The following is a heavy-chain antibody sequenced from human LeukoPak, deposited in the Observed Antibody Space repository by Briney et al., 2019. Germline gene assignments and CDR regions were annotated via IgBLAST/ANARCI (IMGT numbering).Heavy chain of an antibody. CDR2: IKQDGSEK. J-gene: IGHJ6*03. V-gene: IGHV3-7*01. D-gene: IGHD4-17*01. Sequence: GGSLRLSCAASGFTFSSYWMSWVRQAPGKGLEWVANIKQDGSEKYYVDSVKGRFTISRDNAKNSLYLQMNSLRAEDTAVYYCAREDGHGDYRTLGYYYYMDVWGKGTTVTVSS. CDR1: GFTFSSYW. CDR3: AREDGHGDYRTLGYYYYMDV.